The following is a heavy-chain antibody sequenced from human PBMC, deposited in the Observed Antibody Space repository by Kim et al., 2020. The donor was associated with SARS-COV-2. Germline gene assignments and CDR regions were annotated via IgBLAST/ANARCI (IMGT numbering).Heavy chain of an antibody. CDR3: VREQPDTYRCYP. V-gene: IGHV1-46*01. J-gene: IGHJ5*02. CDR1: GYTFTTYH. D-gene: IGHD1-1*01. Sequence: ASVKVSCKPSGYTFTTYHIHWVRQVPGRGLEWMGIINPTGGTLYAQKFQDRFTQTRDTPTRTVYMAVSSLRYDDTPLYFCVREQPDTYRCYPWGQGTLVT. CDR2: INPTGGT.